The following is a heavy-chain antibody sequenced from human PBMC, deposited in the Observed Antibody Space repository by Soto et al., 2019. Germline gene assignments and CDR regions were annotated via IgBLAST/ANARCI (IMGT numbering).Heavy chain of an antibody. Sequence: ASVKVSCKVSGYTLTAHAIHWVRQAPGKGLEWMGGFETEDGETIYAQKFQGRVTMTEDTSTNTAYMELSSLRSDDTAVYYCARRAPPMDVWGQGTTVTVSS. CDR2: FETEDGET. CDR1: GYTLTAHA. CDR3: ARRAPPMDV. J-gene: IGHJ6*02. V-gene: IGHV1-24*01.